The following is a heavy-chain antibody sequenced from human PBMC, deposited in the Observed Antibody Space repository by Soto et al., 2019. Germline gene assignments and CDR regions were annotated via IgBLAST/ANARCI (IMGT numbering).Heavy chain of an antibody. CDR2: ISYSGST. CDR1: GGSISSGNYY. CDR3: ATMGTPATGLYFFDY. V-gene: IGHV4-30-4*01. D-gene: IGHD2-15*01. J-gene: IGHJ4*02. Sequence: QVQLQESGPGLVKPSQTLSLTCTVSGGSISSGNYYWSWIRQPPGKGLEWIGFISYSGSTYYSTSLKSRFTISLATSISQFSLILSFVTAPDTAVYYCATMGTPATGLYFFDYWGQGSLVTVSS.